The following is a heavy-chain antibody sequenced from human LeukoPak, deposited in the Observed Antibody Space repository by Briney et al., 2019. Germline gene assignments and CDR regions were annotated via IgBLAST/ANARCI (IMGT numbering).Heavy chain of an antibody. CDR3: ARVETLQDAFDI. Sequence: SQTLSLTCAISGDSVSSNSAAWNWIRQSPSRGLEWLGGTYYRSKWYNDYAVSVKSRITINPDTSKNQFSLQLNSVTPEDTAVYYYARVETLQDAFDIWGQGTMVTVSS. CDR1: GDSVSSNSAA. V-gene: IGHV6-1*01. D-gene: IGHD5-24*01. J-gene: IGHJ3*02. CDR2: TYYRSKWYN.